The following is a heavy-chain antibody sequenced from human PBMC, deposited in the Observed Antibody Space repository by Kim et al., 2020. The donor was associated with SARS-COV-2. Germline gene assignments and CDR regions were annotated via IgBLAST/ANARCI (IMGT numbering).Heavy chain of an antibody. Sequence: SETLSLTCTVSGASIRSDYWSWIRQPPGKGLEWIGYIYYTGSANYNPSLKSRVTMSVAMSKNQFSLKLSSVTAADTAVYYCPNYYGGVDSWGQRTLVTV. J-gene: IGHJ4*02. V-gene: IGHV4-59*13. CDR1: GASIRSDY. CDR3: PNYYGGVDS. D-gene: IGHD3-22*01. CDR2: IYYTGSA.